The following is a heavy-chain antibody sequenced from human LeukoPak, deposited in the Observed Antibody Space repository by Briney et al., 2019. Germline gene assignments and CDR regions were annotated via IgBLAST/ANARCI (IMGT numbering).Heavy chain of an antibody. CDR1: GFTFSNAW. J-gene: IGHJ5*02. D-gene: IGHD3-9*01. CDR2: IKSRNDCETT. Sequence: WGSLSLSCAASGFTFSNAWMSWLRQAPGKGLEWVGRIKSRNDCETTDYAAPVKGRYTISRDDSKSTLYLQMNSLKTEDTAVYYCTTSHQYYDILTGYSAGFDPWGQGALVTVSS. CDR3: TTSHQYYDILTGYSAGFDP. V-gene: IGHV3-15*01.